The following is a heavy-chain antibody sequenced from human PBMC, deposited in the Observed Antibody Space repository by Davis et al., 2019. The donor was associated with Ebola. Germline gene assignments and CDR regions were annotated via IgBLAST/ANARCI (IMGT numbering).Heavy chain of an antibody. Sequence: GESLKISRAASGFTFSSHVMRWVRQAPGEGLEWVSSISGSGTAYADSVKGRFTISRDTSRNTLSLQMNSLRADDTAVYFCAKGPPSGPIDYWGQGTLVTVSS. CDR2: ISGSGT. V-gene: IGHV3-23*01. D-gene: IGHD1-1*01. J-gene: IGHJ4*02. CDR3: AKGPPSGPIDY. CDR1: GFTFSSHV.